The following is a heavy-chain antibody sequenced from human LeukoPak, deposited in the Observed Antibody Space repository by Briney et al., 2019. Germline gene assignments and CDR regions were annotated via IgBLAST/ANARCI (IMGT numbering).Heavy chain of an antibody. D-gene: IGHD6-19*01. CDR1: GYTFTSYD. CDR3: ARVFSGWNYYYYYYMDV. Sequence: ASVKVSCKASGYTFTSYDINWVRQATGQGLEWMGWMNPNSGNTGYARKFQGRVTMTRNTSISTAYMELSSLRSEDTAVYYCARVFSGWNYYYYYYMDVWGKGTTVTVSS. V-gene: IGHV1-8*01. J-gene: IGHJ6*03. CDR2: MNPNSGNT.